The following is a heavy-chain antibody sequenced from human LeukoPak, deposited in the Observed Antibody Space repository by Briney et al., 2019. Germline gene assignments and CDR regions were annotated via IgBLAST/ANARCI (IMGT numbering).Heavy chain of an antibody. CDR2: ISDSGGIT. D-gene: IGHD6-6*01. J-gene: IGHJ4*02. V-gene: IGHV3-23*01. CDR1: GFAFSSYP. CDR3: AKNTQYSGYYDC. Sequence: GGSLRLSCAASGFAFSSYPMTWVRQAPGKGPEWVSFISDSGGITYYADSVKGRFTISRDNSKNTLYLQMNSLRAEDTAVYYCAKNTQYSGYYDCWGQGTLVAVSS.